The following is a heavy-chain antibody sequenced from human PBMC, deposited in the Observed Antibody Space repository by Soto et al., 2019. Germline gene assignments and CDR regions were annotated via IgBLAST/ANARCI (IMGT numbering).Heavy chain of an antibody. D-gene: IGHD3-9*01. Sequence: SETLSLTCPVSGGSISSYDWSWIRQPPGKGLEWIGYIYYSGSTNYNPSLKSRVTISVDTSKNQFSLKLSSVTAADTAVYYCARVGYYDILTGYLFDYWGQGTLVTVS. CDR1: GGSISSYD. CDR2: IYYSGST. V-gene: IGHV4-59*01. J-gene: IGHJ4*02. CDR3: ARVGYYDILTGYLFDY.